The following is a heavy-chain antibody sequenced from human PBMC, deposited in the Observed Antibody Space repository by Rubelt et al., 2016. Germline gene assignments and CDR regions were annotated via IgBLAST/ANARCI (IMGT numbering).Heavy chain of an antibody. D-gene: IGHD5-18*01. CDR3: VVPPPGYSYGYGSYYMDV. Sequence: GKGLEWVSAISGSGGSTYYADSVKGRFTISRDNSKNTLYLQMNSLRAEDTAVYYCVVPPPGYSYGYGSYYMDVWGKGTTVTVSS. V-gene: IGHV3-23*01. CDR2: ISGSGGST. J-gene: IGHJ6*03.